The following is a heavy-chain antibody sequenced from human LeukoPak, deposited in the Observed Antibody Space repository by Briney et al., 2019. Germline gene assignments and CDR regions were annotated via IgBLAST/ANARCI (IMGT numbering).Heavy chain of an antibody. D-gene: IGHD2-8*01. CDR3: ARDLNGAFDI. CDR2: IYSGGST. V-gene: IGHV3-53*01. Sequence: SGGSLRLSCAASGFTVSSNYMSWVRQAPGKGLEWVPVIYSGGSTYYADSVKGRFTISRDNSKNTLYLQMNGLRAEDTAVYYCARDLNGAFDIWGQGTMVTVSS. CDR1: GFTVSSNY. J-gene: IGHJ3*02.